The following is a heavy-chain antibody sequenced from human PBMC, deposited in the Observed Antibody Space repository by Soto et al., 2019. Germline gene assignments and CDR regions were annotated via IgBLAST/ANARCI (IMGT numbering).Heavy chain of an antibody. D-gene: IGHD4-17*01. CDR1: GGTFSSYA. CDR3: ACPTGDYGDFDY. J-gene: IGHJ4*02. Sequence: SVKVSCKASGGTFSSYAISWVRQAPGRGLEWMGGIIPIFGTANYAQKFQGRVTITADKSTSTAYMELSSLRSEDTAVYYCACPTGDYGDFDYWGQGTLVTVS. CDR2: IIPIFGTA. V-gene: IGHV1-69*06.